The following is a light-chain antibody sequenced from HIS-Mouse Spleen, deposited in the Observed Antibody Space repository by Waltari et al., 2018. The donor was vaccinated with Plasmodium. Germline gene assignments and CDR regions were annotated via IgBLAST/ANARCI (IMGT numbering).Light chain of an antibody. CDR2: KAS. CDR3: QQYNSYSYT. J-gene: IGKJ2*01. V-gene: IGKV1-5*03. CDR1: QSISSW. Sequence: DIQMTQSPSTLSASVGDRVNITCRASQSISSWWAWYQQKPGKAPKLLIYKASSLESGVPSRVSGSGSGTEFTLTISSLQPDDVATYYCQQYNSYSYTFGQGTKLEIK.